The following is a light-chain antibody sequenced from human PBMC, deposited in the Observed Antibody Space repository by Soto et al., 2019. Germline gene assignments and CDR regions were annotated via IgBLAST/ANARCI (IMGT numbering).Light chain of an antibody. V-gene: IGKV3-20*01. Sequence: EIVLTQSPGTLSLSPGERATLSCRASQSVSSSSLAWYQQKPGQAPRLLMYGASRRATGIPDRFSGSGSGTDFTLIISRLEPEDFAVYYCQQYGSSLMYTFGQGTKLEIK. CDR3: QQYGSSLMYT. J-gene: IGKJ2*01. CDR1: QSVSSSS. CDR2: GAS.